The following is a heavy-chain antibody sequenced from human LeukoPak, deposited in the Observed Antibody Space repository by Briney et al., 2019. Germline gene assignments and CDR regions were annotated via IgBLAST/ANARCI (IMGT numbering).Heavy chain of an antibody. CDR2: IYYSGST. D-gene: IGHD5-18*01. CDR1: GGSISSYY. Sequence: TASETLSLTCTVSGGSISSYYWSWIRQPPGKGLEWIGYIYYSGSTNYNPSLKSRVTISVDTSKNQFSLKLRSVTAADTAVYYCARRHDTAMVSDLWGRGTLVTVSS. CDR3: ARRHDTAMVSDL. J-gene: IGHJ2*01. V-gene: IGHV4-59*08.